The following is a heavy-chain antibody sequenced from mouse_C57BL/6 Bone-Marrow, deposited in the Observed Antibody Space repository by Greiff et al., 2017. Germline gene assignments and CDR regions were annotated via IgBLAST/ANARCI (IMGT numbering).Heavy chain of an antibody. CDR2: IDPETGGT. CDR1: GYTFTDYG. Sequence: QVQLQQSGAGLVRPGASVTLSCKASGYTFTDYGMHWVQQTPVHGLEWIGSIDPETGGTAYNQKFKGKVILTADNASSTAYMQLRSLTSEDSAIYYCTRDGYYLFAYWGQGTLLTVSA. J-gene: IGHJ3*01. CDR3: TRDGYYLFAY. V-gene: IGHV1-15*01. D-gene: IGHD2-3*01.